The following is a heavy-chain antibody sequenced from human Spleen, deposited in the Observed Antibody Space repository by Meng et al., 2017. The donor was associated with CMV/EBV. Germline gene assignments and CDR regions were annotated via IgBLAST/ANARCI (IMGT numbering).Heavy chain of an antibody. Sequence: SVKVSCKASGGTFSSYVINWVRQAPGQGLEWMGGIIATSGPADYAQKFEGRLTISTDESMTTVYMELSSLRSEDTAIYYCSRDSLVGERNFDYWGQGTLVTVSS. J-gene: IGHJ4*02. CDR3: SRDSLVGERNFDY. CDR2: IIATSGPA. CDR1: GGTFSSYV. D-gene: IGHD1-26*01. V-gene: IGHV1-69*05.